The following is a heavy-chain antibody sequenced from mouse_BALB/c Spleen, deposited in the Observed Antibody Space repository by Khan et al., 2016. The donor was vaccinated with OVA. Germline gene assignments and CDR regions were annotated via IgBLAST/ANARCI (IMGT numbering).Heavy chain of an antibody. CDR3: ASNPFAY. CDR2: IDPYDSET. Sequence: QVQLKESGTELVRPGTSVKLSCKASGYTFTSYWMNWIKQGPEQGLEWIGRIDPYDSETHYNQKFKDKATLTVDKSSNTAYMQLTSLTSEDSAVYYCASNPFAYWGQGTLVTVSA. CDR1: GYTFTSYW. V-gene: IGHV1-52*01. J-gene: IGHJ3*01.